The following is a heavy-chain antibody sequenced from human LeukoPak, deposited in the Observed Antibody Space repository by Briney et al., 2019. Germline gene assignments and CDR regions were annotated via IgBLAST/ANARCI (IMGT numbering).Heavy chain of an antibody. V-gene: IGHV3-48*04. CDR2: ISSSSSTI. Sequence: PGGSLRLSCAASGFTLSSYSMNWVRQAPGKGLEWVSYISSSSSTIYYADSVKGRFTISRDNAKNSLYLQMNSLRAEDTAVYYCARDLNADDAFDIWGQGTMVTVSS. J-gene: IGHJ3*02. CDR1: GFTLSSYS. CDR3: ARDLNADDAFDI.